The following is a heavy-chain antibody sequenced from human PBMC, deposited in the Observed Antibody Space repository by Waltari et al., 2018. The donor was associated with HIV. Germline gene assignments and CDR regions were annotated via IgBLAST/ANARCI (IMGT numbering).Heavy chain of an antibody. CDR3: ARNGVRGDRYFDY. CDR1: GYTFTSYD. CDR2: MNPNGANT. D-gene: IGHD3-16*01. Sequence: QVQLVQSGAEVKKPGASVKVSCKASGYTFTSYDINWVRQAPGQGLAWMGWMNPNGANTGYAQSFQGRVTMTRNTSIGTAYRELSSLRSEDTAVYYYARNGVRGDRYFDYWGQGTLVTVSS. V-gene: IGHV1-8*01. J-gene: IGHJ4*02.